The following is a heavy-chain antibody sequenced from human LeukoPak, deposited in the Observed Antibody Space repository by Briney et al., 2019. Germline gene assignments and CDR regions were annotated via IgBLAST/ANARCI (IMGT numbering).Heavy chain of an antibody. D-gene: IGHD2-2*01. V-gene: IGHV1-18*04. CDR3: ARAGVCSSTSCYADLYYYYYGMDV. CDR1: GYTFTSYG. J-gene: IGHJ6*04. Sequence: ASVKVSCKASGYTFTSYGISWVRQAPGQGLEWMGWISAYNGNTNYAQKLRGRVTMTTDTSTSTPYMELRSLRSDDTAVYYCARAGVCSSTSCYADLYYYYYGMDVWGKGTTVTVSS. CDR2: ISAYNGNT.